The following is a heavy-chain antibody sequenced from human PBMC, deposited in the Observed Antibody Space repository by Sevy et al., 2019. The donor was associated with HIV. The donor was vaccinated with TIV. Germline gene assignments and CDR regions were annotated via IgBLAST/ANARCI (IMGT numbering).Heavy chain of an antibody. J-gene: IGHJ6*02. CDR1: GGSISSYY. CDR3: ARDSSSPYYDFWSGYRHYYYGMDV. V-gene: IGHV4-4*07. D-gene: IGHD3-3*01. Sequence: SETLSLTCTVSGGSISSYYWSWIRQPAGKGLEWIGRIYTSGSTNYNPSLKSRVTMSVDTSKNQFSLKLSPVTAANTAVYYCARDSSSPYYDFWSGYRHYYYGMDVWGQGTTVTVSS. CDR2: IYTSGST.